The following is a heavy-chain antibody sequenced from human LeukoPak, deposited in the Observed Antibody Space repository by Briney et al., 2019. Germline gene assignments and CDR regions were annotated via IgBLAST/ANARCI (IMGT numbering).Heavy chain of an antibody. J-gene: IGHJ4*02. CDR2: ISSSGSTI. V-gene: IGHV3-48*03. D-gene: IGHD4-23*01. Sequence: GGSPRLSCAASGFTFSSYEMNWVRQAPGKGLEWVSYISSSGSTIYYADSVKGRFTISRDNAKNSLYLQMNSLRAEDTAVYYCASTTTVVTPSFDYWGQGTLVTVSS. CDR1: GFTFSSYE. CDR3: ASTTTVVTPSFDY.